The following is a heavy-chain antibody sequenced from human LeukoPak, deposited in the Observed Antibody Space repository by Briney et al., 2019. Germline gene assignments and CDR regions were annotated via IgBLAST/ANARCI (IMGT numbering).Heavy chain of an antibody. J-gene: IGHJ4*02. D-gene: IGHD6-19*01. CDR3: ASLPWLVRWIYY. Sequence: GGSLRLSCVASGFTFSRLAMNWVRPAPGKGLEWVSSISSNSSYIQYADSVKGGFTISRDNARNSLYLQMNNLRAEDTAVYYCASLPWLVRWIYYWGQGTLVTVSS. CDR1: GFTFSRLA. V-gene: IGHV3-21*01. CDR2: ISSNSSYI.